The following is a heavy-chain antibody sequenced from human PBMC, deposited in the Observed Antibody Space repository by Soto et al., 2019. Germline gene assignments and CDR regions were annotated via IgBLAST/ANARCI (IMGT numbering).Heavy chain of an antibody. CDR1: GYTFTSYG. CDR2: ISAYNGNT. J-gene: IGHJ5*02. D-gene: IGHD3-3*01. CDR3: ALTDLEWLLYLDP. V-gene: IGHV1-18*01. Sequence: ASVNVSCKASGYTFTSYGISWVRQAPGQGLEWMGWISAYNGNTNYAQKLQGRVTMTTDTSTSTAYMELRSLRSDDTAVYYCALTDLEWLLYLDPWGQGTQVTVSS.